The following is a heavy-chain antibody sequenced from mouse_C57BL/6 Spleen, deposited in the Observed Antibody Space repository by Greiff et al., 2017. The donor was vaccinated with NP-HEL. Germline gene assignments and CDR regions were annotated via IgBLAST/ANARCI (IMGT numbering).Heavy chain of an antibody. CDR2: ISSGSSTI. Sequence: VQLKESGGGLVKPGGSLKLSCAASGFTFSDYGMHWVRQAPEKGLEWVAYISSGSSTIYYADTVKGRFTISRDNAKNTLFLQMTSLRSEDTAMYYCARGAPYYYAMDYWGQGTSVTVSS. J-gene: IGHJ4*01. CDR3: ARGAPYYYAMDY. D-gene: IGHD3-1*01. CDR1: GFTFSDYG. V-gene: IGHV5-17*01.